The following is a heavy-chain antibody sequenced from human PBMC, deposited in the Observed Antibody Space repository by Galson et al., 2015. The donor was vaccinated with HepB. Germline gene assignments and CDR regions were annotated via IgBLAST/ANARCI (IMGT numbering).Heavy chain of an antibody. CDR2: INPRSGGT. D-gene: IGHD3-3*01. CDR3: ARDRGSGVVGGGAWLNEFDV. CDR1: GYSFSDYY. J-gene: IGHJ3*01. Sequence: SVKVSCKASGYSFSDYYIHWVRQAPGQGLEWMGCINPRSGGTHSAQKFQGRVTMATDTSIGTVYMDLRSLTPDDTAVYFCARDRGSGVVGGGAWLNEFDVWGQGTTVTVSS. V-gene: IGHV1-2*02.